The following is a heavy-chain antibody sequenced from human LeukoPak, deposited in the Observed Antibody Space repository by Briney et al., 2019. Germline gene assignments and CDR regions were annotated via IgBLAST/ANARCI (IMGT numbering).Heavy chain of an antibody. J-gene: IGHJ4*02. CDR3: ARAVGGDGSGSL. CDR2: IYYRVTS. Sequence: SETLSLTCTVSGDSISTYYWSWIRQPPGKGLEWIGYIYYRVTSDYNPSLKSRVTMSVDMSTRQISLKLGSVTAADTAVYYCARAVGGDGSGSLWGPGTLVTVSS. V-gene: IGHV4-59*01. D-gene: IGHD3-10*01. CDR1: GDSISTYY.